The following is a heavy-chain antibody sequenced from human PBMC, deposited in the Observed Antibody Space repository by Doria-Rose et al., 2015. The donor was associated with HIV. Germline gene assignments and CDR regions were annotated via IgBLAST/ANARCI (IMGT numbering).Heavy chain of an antibody. CDR2: IYHNGST. CDR3: ARVFALFVVVIRPMAVDP. J-gene: IGHJ5*02. Sequence: QVQLQESGPGLVKPSGTLSLTCAASGDYISAYNWWTWIRQPPGKGLEWIGEIYHNGSTISNQTLKSRVSMSFDNSKNQFSLKVNSVTAAYTAVYYCARVFALFVVVIRPMAVDPWGQGTLVTVSS. D-gene: IGHD3-3*01. CDR1: GDYISAYNW. V-gene: IGHV4-4*02.